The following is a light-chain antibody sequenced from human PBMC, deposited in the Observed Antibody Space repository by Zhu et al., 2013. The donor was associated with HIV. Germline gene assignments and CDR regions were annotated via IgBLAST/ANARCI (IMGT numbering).Light chain of an antibody. Sequence: QSALTQPASVSGSPGQSITISCTGSSNDVGGYKYVSWYQHLPGKAPKLLIYEVTNRPSGVSDRFSGSRSGNTASLTISGLRGEDEADYYCTSYTRDKIRVFGTGTKVTVL. CDR3: TSYTRDKIRV. J-gene: IGLJ1*01. CDR2: EVT. V-gene: IGLV2-14*01. CDR1: SNDVGGYKY.